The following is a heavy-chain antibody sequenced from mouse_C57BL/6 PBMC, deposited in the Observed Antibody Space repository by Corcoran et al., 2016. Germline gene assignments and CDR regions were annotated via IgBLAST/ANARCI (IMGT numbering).Heavy chain of an antibody. D-gene: IGHD2-1*01. Sequence: EVQLQQSGPELVKPGASVKISCKASGYTFTDYYMNWVKQSHGKSLEWIGDINPNNGGTSYNQKFKGKATLTVDKSSSTAYMELRSLTSEDSAVYYCATYGIAYWGQGTLVTVSA. CDR1: GYTFTDYY. CDR2: INPNNGGT. CDR3: ATYGIAY. J-gene: IGHJ3*01. V-gene: IGHV1-26*01.